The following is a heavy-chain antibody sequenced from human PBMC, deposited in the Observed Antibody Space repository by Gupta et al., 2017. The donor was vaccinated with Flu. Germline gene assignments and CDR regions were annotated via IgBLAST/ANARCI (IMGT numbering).Heavy chain of an antibody. CDR1: GFTFGDYA. J-gene: IGHJ6*02. CDR3: SRDSFAGSYYDLVGLDV. V-gene: IGHV3-49*04. CDR2: IRTKAYGASA. D-gene: IGHD3-22*01. Sequence: EVQLVESGGGWVQPGRSLRLSCSASGFTFGDYAMSWVRQAPGKGLGWVGFIRTKAYGASAEYAASVKGRFTISRDDSKSIAYLQINSLQADDTGVYYCSRDSFAGSYYDLVGLDVWGQGTTVTVSS.